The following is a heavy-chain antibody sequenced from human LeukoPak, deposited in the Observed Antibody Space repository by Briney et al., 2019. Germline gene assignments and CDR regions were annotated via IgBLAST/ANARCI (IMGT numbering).Heavy chain of an antibody. D-gene: IGHD3-22*01. V-gene: IGHV4-39*07. CDR2: IYYSGST. J-gene: IGHJ5*02. Sequence: SETLSLTCTVSGGSISSSSYYWGWIRQPPGKGLEWIGSIYYSGSTNYNPSLKSRVTISVDTSKNQFSLKLSSVTAADSAVYYCARARGYYDSSGQHWFDPWGQGTLVTVSS. CDR1: GGSISSSSYY. CDR3: ARARGYYDSSGQHWFDP.